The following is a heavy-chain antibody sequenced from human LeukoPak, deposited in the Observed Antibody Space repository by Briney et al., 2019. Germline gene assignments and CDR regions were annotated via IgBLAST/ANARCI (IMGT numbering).Heavy chain of an antibody. D-gene: IGHD6-19*01. CDR1: GFTFRGYA. Sequence: PGGSLRLSCAASGFTFRGYAMNWVRQTPGKGLEWVSSISASGGSTYYADSGKGRFTISRDNSKNTLYLQMNSLRAEDTAVYYCARGSGYSSGWYNWFDPWGQGTLVTVSS. J-gene: IGHJ5*02. CDR3: ARGSGYSSGWYNWFDP. V-gene: IGHV3-23*01. CDR2: ISASGGST.